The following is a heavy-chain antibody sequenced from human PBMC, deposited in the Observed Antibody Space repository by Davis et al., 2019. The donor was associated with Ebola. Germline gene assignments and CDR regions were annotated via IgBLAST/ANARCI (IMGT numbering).Heavy chain of an antibody. J-gene: IGHJ5*02. CDR3: ARGRLGVLVVYAIDAGINWFDP. D-gene: IGHD2-8*02. CDR2: IKQDGSEK. Sequence: GESLKISFAASGFTFSSYWMSWVRQAPGKVPEWVANIKQDGSEKYYVDSVKGRFTISRDNAKNSLYLQMNSLRAEDTAVYYCARGRLGVLVVYAIDAGINWFDPWGQGTLVTVSS. CDR1: GFTFSSYW. V-gene: IGHV3-7*01.